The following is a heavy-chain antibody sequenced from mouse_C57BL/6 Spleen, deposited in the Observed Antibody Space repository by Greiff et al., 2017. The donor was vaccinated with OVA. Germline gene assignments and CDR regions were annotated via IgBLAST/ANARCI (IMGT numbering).Heavy chain of an antibody. CDR1: GFTFSDYG. D-gene: IGHD3-2*02. CDR2: ISSGSSTI. CDR3: ARSRLRLFDY. V-gene: IGHV5-17*01. Sequence: EVKVVESGGGLVKPGGSLKLSCAASGFTFSDYGMHWVRQAPEKGLEWVAYISSGSSTIYYADTVKGRFTISRDNAKNTLFLQMTSLRSEDTAMYYCARSRLRLFDYWGQGTTLTVSS. J-gene: IGHJ2*01.